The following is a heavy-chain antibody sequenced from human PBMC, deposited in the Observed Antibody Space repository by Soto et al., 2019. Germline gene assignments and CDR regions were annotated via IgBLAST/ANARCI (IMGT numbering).Heavy chain of an antibody. CDR2: ISGSGGST. D-gene: IGHD3-3*01. CDR1: GFTFSSYA. J-gene: IGHJ4*02. Sequence: EVQLLESGGGLVQPGGSLRLSCAASGFTFSSYAMSWVRQAPGKGLEWVSAISGSGGSTYYADSVKGRFTISRDNSKNTRYLQMNSLRAEDTAVYYCAKDFGRFLEWLLIDYWGQGTLVTVSS. CDR3: AKDFGRFLEWLLIDY. V-gene: IGHV3-23*01.